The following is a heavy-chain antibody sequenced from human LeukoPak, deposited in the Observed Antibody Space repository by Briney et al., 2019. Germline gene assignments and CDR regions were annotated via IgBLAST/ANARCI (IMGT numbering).Heavy chain of an antibody. Sequence: GGSLRLSCAASGFTFSSYAMHWVRQAPGKGLEWVAVISYDGSNKYYADSVKGRFTISRDNSKNTLYLQMNSLRAEDTAVYYCARDQRYYYGMDVWGQGTTVTVSS. CDR2: ISYDGSNK. D-gene: IGHD6-25*01. J-gene: IGHJ6*02. V-gene: IGHV3-30-3*01. CDR3: ARDQRYYYGMDV. CDR1: GFTFSSYA.